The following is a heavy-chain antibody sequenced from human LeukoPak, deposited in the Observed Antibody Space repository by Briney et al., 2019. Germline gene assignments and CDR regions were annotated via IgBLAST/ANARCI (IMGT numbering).Heavy chain of an antibody. J-gene: IGHJ4*02. CDR1: GGSIGIYY. CDR3: ARVRFTWKTFDY. D-gene: IGHD3-3*01. CDR2: IFTGGIA. V-gene: IGHV4-4*07. Sequence: PSETLSLTCTVSGGSIGIYYWNWIRQPAGKGLEWIGRIFTGGIANYNPSLKSRVTMSVDTSKNQFSLNLSSVTAADTAVYYCARVRFTWKTFDYWGQGTLVTVSS.